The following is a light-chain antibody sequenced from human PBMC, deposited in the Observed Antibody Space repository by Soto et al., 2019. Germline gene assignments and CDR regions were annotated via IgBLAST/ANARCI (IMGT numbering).Light chain of an antibody. Sequence: DIQMTQSPPSLSASVGDRVTITCRASQGIGNSLAWYQQKPGTVPKLLIYSASTLQSGVPSRFSGSGSGTDFTLTISSLQPEDVAAYYCQKYNTVPATFGQRTRLEIK. CDR1: QGIGNS. CDR3: QKYNTVPAT. V-gene: IGKV1-27*01. CDR2: SAS. J-gene: IGKJ5*01.